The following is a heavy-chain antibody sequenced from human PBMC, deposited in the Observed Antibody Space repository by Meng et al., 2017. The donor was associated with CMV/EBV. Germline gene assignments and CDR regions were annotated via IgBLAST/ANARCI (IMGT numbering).Heavy chain of an antibody. CDR2: ITWDGGGT. Sequence: LSCTASGFSFEDSTMHWVRQGPGKGLEWVSLITWDGGGTYYGDSVKGRCTISRDNRKNSLYLQMNSLTTEDAALYYCVKGKDGYNDHWGQGTLVTVSS. CDR3: VKGKDGYNDH. V-gene: IGHV3-43*01. CDR1: GFSFEDST. J-gene: IGHJ4*02. D-gene: IGHD5-24*01.